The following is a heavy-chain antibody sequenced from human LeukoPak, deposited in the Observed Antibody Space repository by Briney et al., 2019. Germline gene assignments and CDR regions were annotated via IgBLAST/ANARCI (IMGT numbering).Heavy chain of an antibody. D-gene: IGHD3-10*01. CDR2: IIPILGIA. Sequence: GASVKVSCKASGYTFTSYGISWVRQAPGQGLEWMGRIIPILGIANYAQRFQGRVTITADKSTSTAYMELSSLRSEDTAVYYCASRDYYGSGSYYNGREAFDIWGQGTMVTVSS. CDR3: ASRDYYGSGSYYNGREAFDI. V-gene: IGHV1-69*04. CDR1: GYTFTSYG. J-gene: IGHJ3*02.